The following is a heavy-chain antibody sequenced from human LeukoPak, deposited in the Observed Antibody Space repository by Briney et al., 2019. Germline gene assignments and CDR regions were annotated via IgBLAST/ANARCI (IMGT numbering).Heavy chain of an antibody. CDR2: VHSSGGT. V-gene: IGHV4-59*08. CDR3: TKLSDCGDDCYDRPHWFDP. Sequence: PSETLSLTCTVSGGSMTGYYWAWIRQPPGKRLEWIGCVHSSGGTKYNPSLKSRVTVSIDMSRNQFSLNVRSVTAADTATYYCTKLSDCGDDCYDRPHWFDPWGQGRLVTVSS. CDR1: GGSMTGYY. J-gene: IGHJ5*02. D-gene: IGHD2-21*02.